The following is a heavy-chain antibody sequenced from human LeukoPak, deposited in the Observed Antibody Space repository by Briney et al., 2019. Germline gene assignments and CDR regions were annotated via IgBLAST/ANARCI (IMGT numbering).Heavy chain of an antibody. CDR1: GFTFSSYG. CDR3: ATKGYCSSTSCYGTRLFDY. J-gene: IGHJ4*02. CDR2: IWYDGSNK. Sequence: GGSLRLSCAASGFTFSSYGMHWVRQAPGKGLEWVAVIWYDGSNKYYADSVKGRFTISRDNSKNTLYLQMNSLRAEDTAVYYCATKGYCSSTSCYGTRLFDYWGQGTLVTVSS. D-gene: IGHD2-2*01. V-gene: IGHV3-33*01.